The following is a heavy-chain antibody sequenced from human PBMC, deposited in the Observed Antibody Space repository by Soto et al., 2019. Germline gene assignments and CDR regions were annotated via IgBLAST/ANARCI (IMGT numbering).Heavy chain of an antibody. Sequence: QVQLVQSGPEVKPPGASVKVSCKASGYTITTYGINWVRQVPGQGLEWMGWISTYSGNTNYAQKVQGRVTVTRDTATKTVHRELRSLRSDDTAVYYCAREYCSGGSCQPGAFHNWGLGTLVTVSS. CDR1: GYTITTYG. V-gene: IGHV1-18*01. CDR3: AREYCSGGSCQPGAFHN. CDR2: ISTYSGNT. D-gene: IGHD2-15*01. J-gene: IGHJ4*02.